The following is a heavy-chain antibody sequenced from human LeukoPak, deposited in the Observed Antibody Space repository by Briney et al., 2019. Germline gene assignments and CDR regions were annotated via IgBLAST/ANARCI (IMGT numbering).Heavy chain of an antibody. Sequence: PSETLSLTCAVSGVSMSSGIYSWNWIRQPPGKGLEWIGYIYHTGSTYYNPSLGSRVTISVDRSKNQFSLKLSSVTAADTAVYYCATRLVGAIFVWGQGTLVTVSS. CDR2: IYHTGST. J-gene: IGHJ4*02. D-gene: IGHD1-26*01. V-gene: IGHV4-30-2*01. CDR3: ATRLVGAIFV. CDR1: GVSMSSGIYS.